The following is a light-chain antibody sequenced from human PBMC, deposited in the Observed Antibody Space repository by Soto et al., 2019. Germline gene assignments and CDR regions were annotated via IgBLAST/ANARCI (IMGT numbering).Light chain of an antibody. V-gene: IGLV2-14*01. J-gene: IGLJ1*01. CDR1: SSDVGSFDS. CDR3: SSFTTSSTLV. Sequence: QSALTQPASVSGSPGQPITISCTGTSSDVGSFDSVAWYQHNPGKAPKLMIYDVSNRPSGVSSRFSGSKSGNTASLSISGLQTEYEATYYCSSFTTSSTLVFGTGTKLTVL. CDR2: DVS.